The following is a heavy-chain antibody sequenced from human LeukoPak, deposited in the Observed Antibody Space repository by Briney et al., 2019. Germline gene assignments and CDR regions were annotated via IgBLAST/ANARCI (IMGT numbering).Heavy chain of an antibody. Sequence: ASVKVSCKASGYTFTSYYMHWVRQAPGQGLEWMGIINPSGGSTSYAQKFQGRVTMTRDMSTSTVYMELSSLRSEDTAVHYCAGGVYYDSSGYNDAFDIWGQGTMVTVSS. D-gene: IGHD3-22*01. V-gene: IGHV1-46*01. CDR1: GYTFTSYY. CDR3: AGGVYYDSSGYNDAFDI. J-gene: IGHJ3*02. CDR2: INPSGGST.